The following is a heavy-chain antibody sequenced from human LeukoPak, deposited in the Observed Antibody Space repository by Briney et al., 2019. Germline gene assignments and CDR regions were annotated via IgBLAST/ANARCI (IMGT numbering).Heavy chain of an antibody. J-gene: IGHJ3*02. CDR1: GFTFSSYG. CDR2: ISYDGSNK. Sequence: PGGSLRLSCAASGFTFSSYGMHWVRQAPGKGLEWVAVISYDGSNKHYADSVKGRFTISRDNSKNTLYLQMNSLRAEDTAVYYCAKAGAGEAFDIWGQGTMVTVSS. CDR3: AKAGAGEAFDI. V-gene: IGHV3-30*18. D-gene: IGHD3-10*01.